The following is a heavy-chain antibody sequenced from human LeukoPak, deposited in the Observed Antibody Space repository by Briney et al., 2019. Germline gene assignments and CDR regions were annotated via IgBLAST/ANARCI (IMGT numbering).Heavy chain of an antibody. J-gene: IGHJ5*02. CDR1: GYTFTGYY. Sequence: ASVTVSCKASGYTFTGYYMHWVRQAPGQGLEWMGWINPNSGGTNYAQKFQGRVTITADKSTSTAYMELSSLRSEDTAVYYCARVAAARPRWFDPWGQGTLVTVSS. D-gene: IGHD6-6*01. CDR2: INPNSGGT. V-gene: IGHV1-2*02. CDR3: ARVAAARPRWFDP.